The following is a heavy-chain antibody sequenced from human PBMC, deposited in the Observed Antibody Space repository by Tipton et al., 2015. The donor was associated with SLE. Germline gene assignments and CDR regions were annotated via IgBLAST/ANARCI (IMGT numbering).Heavy chain of an antibody. CDR3: ASRNYYDSSGYRYNWFDP. CDR1: GFTFSDYY. D-gene: IGHD3-22*01. J-gene: IGHJ5*02. CDR2: ISSGSSYT. Sequence: SLRLSCAASGFTFSDYYMSWIRQAPGKGLEWVSYISSGSSYTNYADSVKGRFTISRDNAKNSLYLQMNSLRAEDTAVYYCASRNYYDSSGYRYNWFDPWGQGTLVTVSS. V-gene: IGHV3-11*03.